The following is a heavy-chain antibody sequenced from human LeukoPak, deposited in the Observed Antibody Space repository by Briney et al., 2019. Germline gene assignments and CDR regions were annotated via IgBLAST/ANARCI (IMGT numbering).Heavy chain of an antibody. D-gene: IGHD6-19*01. Sequence: ASETLSLTCAVYGGSFSGYYWSWVRQAPGKGLEWVANIKQDGSEKYYVDSVKGRFTISRDNAKNSLYLQMNSLRAEDTAVYYCARDAIAVAPYSHFDYWGQGTLVTVSS. V-gene: IGHV3-7*01. J-gene: IGHJ4*02. CDR3: ARDAIAVAPYSHFDY. CDR1: GGSFSGYY. CDR2: IKQDGSEK.